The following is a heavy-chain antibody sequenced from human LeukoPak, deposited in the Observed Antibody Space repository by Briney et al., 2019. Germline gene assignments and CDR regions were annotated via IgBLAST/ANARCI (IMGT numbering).Heavy chain of an antibody. Sequence: GGSLRLSCAASGFTFSSFGMHWVRQAPGKGLEWVAVISYDGSNKYYADSVKGRFTISRDNSKNTLYLQMNSLRAEDTAVYYCARDRVGATDYFDYWGQGTLVTVSS. J-gene: IGHJ4*02. V-gene: IGHV3-30*03. CDR1: GFTFSSFG. CDR3: ARDRVGATDYFDY. CDR2: ISYDGSNK. D-gene: IGHD1-26*01.